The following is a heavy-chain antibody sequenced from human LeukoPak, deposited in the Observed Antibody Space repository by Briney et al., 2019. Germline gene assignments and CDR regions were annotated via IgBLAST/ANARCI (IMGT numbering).Heavy chain of an antibody. D-gene: IGHD6-6*01. Sequence: SGTLSLTCAVSGGSISSSNWWSWVRQPPGKGLEWIGEIYHSGSTNYNPSLKSRVTISVDTSKNQFSLKLSPVTAADTAVYYCARSIAAPSMGWFDPWGQGTLVTVSS. V-gene: IGHV4-4*02. CDR1: GGSISSSNW. J-gene: IGHJ5*02. CDR2: IYHSGST. CDR3: ARSIAAPSMGWFDP.